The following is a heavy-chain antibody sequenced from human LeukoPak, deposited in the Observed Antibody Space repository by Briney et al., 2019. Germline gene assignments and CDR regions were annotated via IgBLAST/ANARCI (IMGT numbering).Heavy chain of an antibody. Sequence: PETLSLTCAVNGGSFSGYYWTWIRQPPGKGLGWIGAINHSGRTKCTPSVESRVNISGDTSKKQFSLKLSYVTAADTAVYYCARGPPYDYDSSGYYRFDYWGQGILVTVSA. D-gene: IGHD3-22*01. V-gene: IGHV4-34*01. CDR3: ARGPPYDYDSSGYYRFDY. CDR1: GGSFSGYY. CDR2: INHSGRT. J-gene: IGHJ4*02.